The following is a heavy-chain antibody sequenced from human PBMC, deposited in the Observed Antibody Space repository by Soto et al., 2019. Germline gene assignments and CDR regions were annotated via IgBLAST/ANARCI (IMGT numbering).Heavy chain of an antibody. CDR1: GFSLSNGKVG. J-gene: IGHJ6*03. V-gene: IGHV2-26*01. Sequence: HVTLKESGPVLVKPTETLTLTCTVSGFSLSNGKVGVSWIRQPPGKALEWLAHIFSNDEKSYRTSLKSRLTISEETSKSQVVLTMTKVDPVDTATYYCARILFGRSVAGGYFYMDVWGKGTTVTVSS. D-gene: IGHD6-19*01. CDR2: IFSNDEK. CDR3: ARILFGRSVAGGYFYMDV.